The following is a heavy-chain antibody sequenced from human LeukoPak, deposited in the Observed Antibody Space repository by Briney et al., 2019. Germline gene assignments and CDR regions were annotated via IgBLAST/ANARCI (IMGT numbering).Heavy chain of an antibody. Sequence: GASVKVSCKASGYTFTGYYMHWVRQAPGQGLEWMGWINPNSGGTNYAQKFQGRVTMTRDTSISTAYMELSRLRSDDTAVYYCARDKVEWLVPGNWFDPWGQGTLVTVSS. D-gene: IGHD6-19*01. J-gene: IGHJ5*02. CDR1: GYTFTGYY. V-gene: IGHV1-2*02. CDR3: ARDKVEWLVPGNWFDP. CDR2: INPNSGGT.